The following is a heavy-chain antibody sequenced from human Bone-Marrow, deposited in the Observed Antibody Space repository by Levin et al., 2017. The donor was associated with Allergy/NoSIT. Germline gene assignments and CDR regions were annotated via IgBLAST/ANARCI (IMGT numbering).Heavy chain of an antibody. Sequence: ASVKVSCKASGYTFTSYGISWVRQAPGQGLEWMGWISAYNGNTNYAQKLQGRVTMTTDTSTSTAYMELRSLRSDDTAVYYCAVLGYCSSTSCSYGMDVWGQGTTVTVSS. CDR1: GYTFTSYG. V-gene: IGHV1-18*01. CDR2: ISAYNGNT. D-gene: IGHD2-2*01. CDR3: AVLGYCSSTSCSYGMDV. J-gene: IGHJ6*02.